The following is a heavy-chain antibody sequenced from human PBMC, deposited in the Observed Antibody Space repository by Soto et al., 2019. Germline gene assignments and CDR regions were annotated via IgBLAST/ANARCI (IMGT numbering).Heavy chain of an antibody. CDR1: GGSISSTTSY. Sequence: SETLSLTCTVSGGSISSTTSYWGWIRQPPGKGLEWIGKIYYSGSTSYNPSLKSRVTISVDTSKNQFSLKLNSVTAADTAVYYYARHDTRDWFDPWGQGTLVTVSS. CDR3: ARHDTRDWFDP. J-gene: IGHJ5*02. CDR2: IYYSGST. V-gene: IGHV4-39*01.